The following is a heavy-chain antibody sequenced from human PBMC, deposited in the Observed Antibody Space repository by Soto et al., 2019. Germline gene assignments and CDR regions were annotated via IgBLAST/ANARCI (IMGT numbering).Heavy chain of an antibody. J-gene: IGHJ6*02. V-gene: IGHV3-43D*04. CDR1: GFTFDDYA. CDR3: AKGDCSSTSCYAIYYYGMDV. Sequence: GGSLRLSCAASGFTFDDYAMHWVRQAPGKGLEWVSLISWDGGSTYYADSVKGRFTISRDNSKNSLYLQMNSLRAEDTALYYCAKGDCSSTSCYAIYYYGMDVWGQRTSVTVSS. CDR2: ISWDGGST. D-gene: IGHD2-2*01.